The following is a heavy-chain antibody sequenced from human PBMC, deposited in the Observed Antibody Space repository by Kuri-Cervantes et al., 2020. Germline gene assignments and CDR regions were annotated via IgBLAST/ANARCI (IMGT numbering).Heavy chain of an antibody. V-gene: IGHV4-39*01. D-gene: IGHD3-10*01. CDR1: GGSISSSSYY. J-gene: IGHJ3*02. CDR3: ARRYYGSDAFDI. Sequence: SETLSLTCTVSGGSISSSSYYWGWIRQPPGKGLEWIGSIYYSGSTYHNPSLKSRVTISVDTSKNQFSLKLNSVTAADTAVYYCARRYYGSDAFDIWGQGTMVTVSS. CDR2: IYYSGST.